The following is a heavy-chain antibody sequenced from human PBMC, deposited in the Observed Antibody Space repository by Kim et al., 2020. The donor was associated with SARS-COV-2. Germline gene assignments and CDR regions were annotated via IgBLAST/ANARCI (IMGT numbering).Heavy chain of an antibody. D-gene: IGHD3-9*01. J-gene: IGHJ4*02. CDR1: GGSISSSSYY. CDR2: IYYSGST. V-gene: IGHV4-39*01. Sequence: SETLSLTCTVSGGSISSSSYYWGWIRHPPGKGLEWIGSIYYSGSTYYNPSLKSRVTISVDTSKNQFSLKLSSVTAADTAVYYCARQTDVLRYFDWLLTPWGQGTLVTVSS. CDR3: ARQTDVLRYFDWLLTP.